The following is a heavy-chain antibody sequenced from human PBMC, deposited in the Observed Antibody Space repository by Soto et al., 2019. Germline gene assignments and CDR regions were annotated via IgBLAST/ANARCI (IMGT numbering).Heavy chain of an antibody. D-gene: IGHD5-18*01. CDR2: FDPEDGET. CDR1: GYTLTELS. V-gene: IGHV1-24*01. Sequence: AASVKVSCKVSGYTLTELSMHWVRQAPGKGLEWMGGFDPEDGETIYAQKFQGRVTMTEDTSTDTAYMELSSLRSEDTAVYYCATLGHTASRERGYYYYYMDVWGKGTTVTVSS. J-gene: IGHJ6*03. CDR3: ATLGHTASRERGYYYYYMDV.